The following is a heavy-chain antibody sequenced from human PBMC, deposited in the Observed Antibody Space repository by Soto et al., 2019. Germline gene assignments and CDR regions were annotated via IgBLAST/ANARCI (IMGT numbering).Heavy chain of an antibody. Sequence: GGSLRLCCAASGVTFSSYAMHWVRQAPGKGLEWVAVISYDGSNKYYADSVKGRFTISRDNSKNTLYLQMNSLRAEDTAVYYCARGGPTIFGVVTPLSGMDVWGPGITLTL. V-gene: IGHV3-30-3*01. CDR1: GVTFSSYA. CDR3: ARGGPTIFGVVTPLSGMDV. CDR2: ISYDGSNK. J-gene: IGHJ6*02. D-gene: IGHD3-3*01.